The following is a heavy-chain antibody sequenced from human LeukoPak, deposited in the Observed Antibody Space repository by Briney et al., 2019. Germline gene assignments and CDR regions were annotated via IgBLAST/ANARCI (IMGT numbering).Heavy chain of an antibody. CDR2: INRDGSTT. D-gene: IGHD3-10*01. V-gene: IGHV3-74*03. Sequence: QPGGSLRLSCAASGFTFSNYWVHWVRQAPGKGLVWVSRINRDGSTTKYADSVKGRFTVSRDNAKNTLNLQMNSLRAEDTAVYYCARDKKSGESSEIDYWGQGTLVTVSS. CDR1: GFTFSNYW. J-gene: IGHJ4*02. CDR3: ARDKKSGESSEIDY.